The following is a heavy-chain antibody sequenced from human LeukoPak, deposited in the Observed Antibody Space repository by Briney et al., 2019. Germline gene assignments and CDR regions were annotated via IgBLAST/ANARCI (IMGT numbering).Heavy chain of an antibody. D-gene: IGHD3-3*01. CDR1: GFTFSSYS. CDR3: ARDLITIFGEVTKNYYYYYGMDV. Sequence: PGGSLRLSCAASGFTFSSYSMNWVRQAPGKGLEWVSSISSSSSYIYYADSVKGRFTISRDNAKNSLYLQMNSLRAEDTAVYYCARDLITIFGEVTKNYYYYYGMDVWGQGTTVTVSS. V-gene: IGHV3-21*01. CDR2: ISSSSSYI. J-gene: IGHJ6*02.